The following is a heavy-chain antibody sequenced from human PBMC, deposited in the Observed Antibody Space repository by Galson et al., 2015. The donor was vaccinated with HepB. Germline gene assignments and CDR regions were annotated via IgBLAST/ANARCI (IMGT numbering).Heavy chain of an antibody. CDR2: ITSSSSTI. D-gene: IGHD3-16*01. CDR3: VRPHQGWGTTDY. Sequence: LRLSCAVSGFAFSTYDMNWVRQAPGKGLQWISYITSSSSTIYYAASVKGRFTISRGNATNSLYMPINSLRAEDTAVYFCVRPHQGWGTTDYWGLGTLVTVSS. V-gene: IGHV3-48*03. J-gene: IGHJ4*02. CDR1: GFAFSTYD.